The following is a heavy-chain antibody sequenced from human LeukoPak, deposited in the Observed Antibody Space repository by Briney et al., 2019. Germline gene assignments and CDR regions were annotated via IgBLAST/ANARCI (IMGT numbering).Heavy chain of an antibody. CDR3: ARLEAVAGKSSGMDV. CDR1: GGSISSGDYY. D-gene: IGHD6-19*01. CDR2: IYYSGST. V-gene: IGHV4-30-4*01. Sequence: SETLSLTCTVSGGSISSGDYYWSWIRQPPGKGLEWIGYIYYSGSTNYNPSLKSRVTISVDTSKNQFSLNLSSVTAADTAVYYCARLEAVAGKSSGMDVWGQGTTVTVSS. J-gene: IGHJ6*02.